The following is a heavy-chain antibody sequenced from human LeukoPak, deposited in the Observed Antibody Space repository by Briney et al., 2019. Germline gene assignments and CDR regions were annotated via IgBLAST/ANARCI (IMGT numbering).Heavy chain of an antibody. CDR3: TRDPISGSYYIEDY. CDR1: GFTFGVYA. CDR2: IRSKAYGGTT. D-gene: IGHD3-10*01. V-gene: IGHV3-49*04. J-gene: IGHJ4*02. Sequence: AGGSLRPPCTASGFTFGVYAMSWVRQAPGKGREWVGFIRSKAYGGTTEYAASVKGRFTISRDDSKSIAYLQMNSLKTEDTDVYYCTRDPISGSYYIEDYWGQGNLVTVSS.